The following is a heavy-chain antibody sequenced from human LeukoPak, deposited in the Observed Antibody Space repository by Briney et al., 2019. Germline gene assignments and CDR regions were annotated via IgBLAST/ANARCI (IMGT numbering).Heavy chain of an antibody. CDR2: INPSGGST. D-gene: IGHD6-13*01. CDR3: AREPATQLIAAAGIDY. V-gene: IGHV1-46*01. Sequence: ASVKVSCKASGYTFTSYGISWVRQAPGQGLEWMGIINPSGGSTSYAQKFQGRVTMTRDMSTSTVYMELSSLRSEDTAVYYCAREPATQLIAAAGIDYWGQGTLVTVSS. CDR1: GYTFTSYG. J-gene: IGHJ4*02.